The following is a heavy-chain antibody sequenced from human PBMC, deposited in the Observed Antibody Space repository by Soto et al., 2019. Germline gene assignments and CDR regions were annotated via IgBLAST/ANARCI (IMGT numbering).Heavy chain of an antibody. V-gene: IGHV6-1*01. Sequence: SQTLSLTCAISGDLVSSNSVAWNWIRQSPSRGLEWLGRTYYRSKWHDDYAVPVKSRMTINADPSKNQFSLQLSSVTPEDSAVYYCARAPPGGYYFDYRGQGTLVTVSS. CDR1: GDLVSSNSVA. CDR2: TYYRSKWHD. D-gene: IGHD5-12*01. J-gene: IGHJ4*02. CDR3: ARAPPGGYYFDY.